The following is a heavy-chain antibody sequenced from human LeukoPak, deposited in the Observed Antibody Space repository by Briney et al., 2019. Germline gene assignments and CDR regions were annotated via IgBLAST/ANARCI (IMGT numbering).Heavy chain of an antibody. V-gene: IGHV1-2*02. CDR1: GYTFTSYG. CDR2: INPNSGGT. Sequence: ASVKVSCKASGYTFTSYGISWVRQAPGQGLEWMGWINPNSGGTNYAQKFQGRVTMTRDTSISTAYMELSRLRSDDTAVYYCARDVDWNCSGGSCYSADYWGQGTLVTVSS. D-gene: IGHD2-15*01. CDR3: ARDVDWNCSGGSCYSADY. J-gene: IGHJ4*02.